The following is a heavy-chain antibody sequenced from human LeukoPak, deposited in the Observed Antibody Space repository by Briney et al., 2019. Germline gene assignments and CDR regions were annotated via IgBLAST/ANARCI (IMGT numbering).Heavy chain of an antibody. V-gene: IGHV3-30-3*01. CDR3: AKDRIAVV. CDR2: ISYDGSNK. D-gene: IGHD6-19*01. CDR1: GFTFSSYA. Sequence: QPGGSLRLSCAASGFTFSSYAMHWVRQAPGKGLEWVAVISYDGSNKYYADSVKGRFTISRDNSKNTLYLQMNSLRAEDTAVYYCAKDRIAVVWGQGTLVTVSS. J-gene: IGHJ4*02.